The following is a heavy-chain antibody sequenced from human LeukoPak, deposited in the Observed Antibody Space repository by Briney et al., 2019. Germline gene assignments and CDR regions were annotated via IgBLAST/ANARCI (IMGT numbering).Heavy chain of an antibody. J-gene: IGHJ2*01. V-gene: IGHV3-7*02. Sequence: GGSLRLSCAASGFTFSSHWMSWLRQAPGKGLEWVANIKPDGSEKYYVDSVKGRFTISRDNAKNSLYLQMNSLRAEDTAVYYCARVYASYFELWGRGTLVTVSS. D-gene: IGHD2/OR15-2a*01. CDR2: IKPDGSEK. CDR1: GFTFSSHW. CDR3: ARVYASYFEL.